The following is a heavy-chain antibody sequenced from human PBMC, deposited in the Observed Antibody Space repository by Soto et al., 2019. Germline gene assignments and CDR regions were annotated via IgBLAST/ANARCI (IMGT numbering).Heavy chain of an antibody. Sequence: SETLSLTCTVSGGSISSSSYYWGWIRQPPGKGLEWIGSIYYSGSTYYNPSLKSRVTISVDTSKNQFSLKLSSVTAADTAVYYCARHNDVVVTAAMFGPWFDPWGQGTLVNVS. J-gene: IGHJ5*02. CDR3: ARHNDVVVTAAMFGPWFDP. CDR2: IYYSGST. D-gene: IGHD2-2*01. V-gene: IGHV4-39*01. CDR1: GGSISSSSYY.